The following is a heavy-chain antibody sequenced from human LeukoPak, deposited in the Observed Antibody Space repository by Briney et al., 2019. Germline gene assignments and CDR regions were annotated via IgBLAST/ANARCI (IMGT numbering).Heavy chain of an antibody. Sequence: PGRSLRLSCAASGFTFSSYGMHWVRQAPGKGLEWVAVISYDGSNKYYTDSVKDRFTISRDNSKNTLYLQMNSLRAEDTAVYYCAKEGAYFDYWGQGTLVNVSS. D-gene: IGHD3-16*01. CDR3: AKEGAYFDY. CDR1: GFTFSSYG. J-gene: IGHJ4*02. V-gene: IGHV3-30*18. CDR2: ISYDGSNK.